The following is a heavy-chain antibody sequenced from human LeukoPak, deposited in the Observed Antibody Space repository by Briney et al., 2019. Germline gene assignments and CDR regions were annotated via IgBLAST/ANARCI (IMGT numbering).Heavy chain of an antibody. D-gene: IGHD2-2*01. CDR1: GGSISSSSYY. CDR3: ARDRYCSSTSCYVGYYYGMDV. V-gene: IGHV4-39*07. CDR2: IYYSGST. J-gene: IGHJ6*02. Sequence: SETLSLTCTVSGGSISSSSYYWGWIRQPPGKGLEWIGSIYYSGSTYYNPSLKSRVTISVDTSKNQFSLKLSSVTAADTAVYYCARDRYCSSTSCYVGYYYGMDVWGQGTTVTVSS.